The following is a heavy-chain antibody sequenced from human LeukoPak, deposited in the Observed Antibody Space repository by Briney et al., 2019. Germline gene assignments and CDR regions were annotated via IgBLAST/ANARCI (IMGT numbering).Heavy chain of an antibody. V-gene: IGHV3-48*01. CDR1: GFTFSSYS. CDR3: ARARPGYDTPPYYFDF. Sequence: GGSLRPSCATSGFTFSSYSMNWVRQAPGKGLEWISYIISSSSVIYYADSVKGRFTISRDNAKSSLYLQMNSLRAEDTAVYYCARARPGYDTPPYYFDFWGQGTLVTVSS. CDR2: IISSSSVI. D-gene: IGHD3-16*01. J-gene: IGHJ4*02.